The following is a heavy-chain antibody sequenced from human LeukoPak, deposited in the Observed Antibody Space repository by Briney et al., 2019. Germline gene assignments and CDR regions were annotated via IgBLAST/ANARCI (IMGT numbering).Heavy chain of an antibody. CDR2: IYYSGST. J-gene: IGHJ6*03. CDR3: ARVDYDNKYNDCMDV. Sequence: SETLSLTCGVYGGSIDIISYYWGWIRQPPGKGLEWIGAIYYSGSTYYSPSLKSRVTISVDTSKHQFSLKLTSVTAADTAVYYWARVDYDNKYNDCMDVWGKGTTVTVSS. V-gene: IGHV4-39*07. CDR1: GGSIDIISYY. D-gene: IGHD3-22*01.